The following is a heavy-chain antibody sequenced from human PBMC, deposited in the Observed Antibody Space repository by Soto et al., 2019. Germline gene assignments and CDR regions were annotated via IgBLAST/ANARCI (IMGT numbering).Heavy chain of an antibody. CDR2: ISGSGGST. CDR3: AKVRHDYGDGLGY. CDR1: GFTLSSYA. D-gene: IGHD4-17*01. J-gene: IGHJ4*02. V-gene: IGHV3-23*01. Sequence: EVQLLESGGGLVQPGGSLRLSCAASGFTLSSYAMSWVRQAPGKGLEWVSAISGSGGSTYYADSVKGRFTISRDNSKNTLYLQMNSLRAEDTAVYYCAKVRHDYGDGLGYWGQGTLVTVSS.